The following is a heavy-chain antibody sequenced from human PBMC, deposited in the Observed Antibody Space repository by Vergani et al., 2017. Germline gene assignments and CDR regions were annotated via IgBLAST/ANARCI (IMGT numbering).Heavy chain of an antibody. V-gene: IGHV3-48*03. J-gene: IGHJ4*02. Sequence: EVQLVESGGGLVQPGGSLRLSCAASGFTFSSYEMNWVRQAPGKGLEWVSYISSSGSTIYYADSVKGRFTISRDNAKNSLYLQMNSLRAEDTAVYYCVKDRSSSWTPLVCYWGQGTLVTVSS. CDR3: VKDRSSSWTPLVCY. CDR2: ISSSGSTI. D-gene: IGHD6-13*01. CDR1: GFTFSSYE.